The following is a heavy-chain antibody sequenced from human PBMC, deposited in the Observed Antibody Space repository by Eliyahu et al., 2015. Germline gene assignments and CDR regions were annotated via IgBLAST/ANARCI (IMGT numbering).Heavy chain of an antibody. CDR3: ARAYDSRDAFDI. D-gene: IGHD3-22*01. J-gene: IGHJ3*02. CDR1: GYTFTSYY. V-gene: IGHV1-46*01. CDR2: INPTGGST. Sequence: QVHLGQSGAAVKKPGASVKVSCKASGYTFTSYYIHWVRQAPGQGLEWMGIINPTGGSTTYAQKFQDRVTMTRDTSTSTVYMELSSLRSEDTAVYYCARAYDSRDAFDIWGQGTMVTVSS.